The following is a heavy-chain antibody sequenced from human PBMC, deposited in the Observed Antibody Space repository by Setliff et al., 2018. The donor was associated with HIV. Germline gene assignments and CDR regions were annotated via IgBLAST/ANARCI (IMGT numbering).Heavy chain of an antibody. CDR2: IYPADSKT. CDR1: GYSFTSHW. D-gene: IGHD4-17*01. V-gene: IGHV5-51*01. Sequence: GESLKISCKGSGYSFTSHWIGWVRQLPGKGLEWIGIIYPADSKTTYSPSFQGQVTLSADKSITTAYLRWSRLKASDTAIYYCATSDYGGNSGHFQHWGQGTLVTVS. CDR3: ATSDYGGNSGHFQH. J-gene: IGHJ1*01.